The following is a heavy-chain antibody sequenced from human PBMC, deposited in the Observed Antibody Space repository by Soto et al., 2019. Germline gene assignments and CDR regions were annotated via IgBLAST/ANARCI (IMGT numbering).Heavy chain of an antibody. D-gene: IGHD1-26*01. CDR3: ARDGEPYAFDI. Sequence: GGSLRLSCAASGFTFSSYGMHWVRQAPGKGLEWVAVIWYDGSNKYYADSVKGRFTISRDNSKNTLYLQMNSLRAEDTAVYYCARDGEPYAFDIWGQGTMVTVSS. CDR2: IWYDGSNK. J-gene: IGHJ3*02. V-gene: IGHV3-33*01. CDR1: GFTFSSYG.